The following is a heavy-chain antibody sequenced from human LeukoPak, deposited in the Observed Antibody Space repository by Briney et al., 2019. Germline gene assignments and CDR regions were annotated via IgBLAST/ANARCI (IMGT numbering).Heavy chain of an antibody. CDR3: AKEAWYYDFWSGSTAYNWFDP. D-gene: IGHD3-3*01. CDR2: IRYDGSNK. V-gene: IGHV3-30*02. CDR1: GFTFSSYG. Sequence: GGSLRLSCAAAGFTFSSYGVHWVRQAPGKGLEWVAFIRYDGSNKYYADSVKGRFTISRDNSKNTLYLQMNSLRAEDTAVYYCAKEAWYYDFWSGSTAYNWFDPWGQGTLVTVSS. J-gene: IGHJ5*02.